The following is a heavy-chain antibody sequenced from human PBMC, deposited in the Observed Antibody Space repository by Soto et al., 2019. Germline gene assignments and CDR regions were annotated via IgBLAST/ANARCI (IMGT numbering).Heavy chain of an antibody. D-gene: IGHD6-19*01. Sequence: GESLKISCKGSGYSFTSYWISWVRQMPGKGLEWMGRIDPSDSYTNYSPSFQGHVIISADKSISTAYLQWSSLKASDTAMYYCARLPGQWLPHFDYWGQGTLVTVSS. V-gene: IGHV5-10-1*01. CDR2: IDPSDSYT. CDR1: GYSFTSYW. CDR3: ARLPGQWLPHFDY. J-gene: IGHJ4*02.